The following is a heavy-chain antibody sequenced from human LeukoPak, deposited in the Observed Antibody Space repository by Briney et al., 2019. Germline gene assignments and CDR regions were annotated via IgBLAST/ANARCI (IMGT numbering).Heavy chain of an antibody. CDR2: IGSSSSYI. J-gene: IGHJ4*02. D-gene: IGHD5-18*01. V-gene: IGHV3-21*01. Sequence: PGGFLRLSCEVSGFTFSSYHMNWVRQAPGKGLEWVSSIGSSSSYIYYADSMAGRFTISRDNAKNSLYLQMNSLRAEDTAMYYCARRATTERGHSYGLDYWGQGTLVTVSS. CDR3: ARRATTERGHSYGLDY. CDR1: GFTFSSYH.